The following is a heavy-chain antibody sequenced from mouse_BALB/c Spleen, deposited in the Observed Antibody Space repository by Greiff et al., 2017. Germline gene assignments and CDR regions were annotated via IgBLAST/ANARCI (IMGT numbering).Heavy chain of an antibody. D-gene: IGHD3-2*01. CDR2: INPSTGYT. V-gene: IGHV1-7*01. J-gene: IGHJ3*01. CDR1: GYTFTSYW. Sequence: QVQLQQSGAELAKPGASVKMSCKASGYTFTSYWMHWVKQRPGQGLEWIGYINPSTGYTEYNQKFKDKATLTADKSSSTAYMQLSSLTSEDSAVYYCARSRQLSAWFAYWGQGTLVTVSA. CDR3: ARSRQLSAWFAY.